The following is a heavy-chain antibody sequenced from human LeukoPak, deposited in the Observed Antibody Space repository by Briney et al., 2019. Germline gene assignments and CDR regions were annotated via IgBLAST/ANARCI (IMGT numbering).Heavy chain of an antibody. J-gene: IGHJ4*02. V-gene: IGHV4-39*01. CDR1: GGSISSSSAYY. CDR3: ARPLRYDTSGSNFDY. Sequence: KPSETLSLTCTVSGGSISSSSAYYWGWTRQPPGKGLEWIGSIDHSGSTYYNPSLKSRVTISVDTSKNQFSLKLSSVTAADTAVYYCARPLRYDTSGSNFDYWGQGTLVTVSS. CDR2: IDHSGST. D-gene: IGHD3-22*01.